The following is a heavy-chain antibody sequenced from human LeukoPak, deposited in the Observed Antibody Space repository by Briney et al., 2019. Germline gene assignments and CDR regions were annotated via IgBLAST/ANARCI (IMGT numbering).Heavy chain of an antibody. V-gene: IGHV3-15*01. J-gene: IGHJ1*01. CDR1: GFTFSNAW. Sequence: GGSLRLSCAASGFTFSNAWMSWVRQAPGKGLVWVGRIKSKTDGGTTDYAAPVKGRFTISRDDSKNTLYLQMNSLKTEDTAVYYCTTAPSSRYLYFQHWGQGTLVTVSS. CDR2: IKSKTDGGTT. D-gene: IGHD6-13*01. CDR3: TTAPSSRYLYFQH.